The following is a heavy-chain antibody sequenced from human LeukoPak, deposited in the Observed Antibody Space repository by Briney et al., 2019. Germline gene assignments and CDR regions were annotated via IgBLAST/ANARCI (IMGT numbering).Heavy chain of an antibody. CDR1: GFTFSRSW. CDR2: ISSSDTR. D-gene: IGHD3-3*01. CDR3: ARELSSYDFWL. Sequence: GGSLRLSCAASGFTFSRSWMSWVRQAPGKGLEWVSYISSSDTRHYADSVKGRFTISRDNAKNSLYLQMNSLRAEDTAIYYCARELSSYDFWLWGHGTLVTVSS. V-gene: IGHV3-48*01. J-gene: IGHJ4*01.